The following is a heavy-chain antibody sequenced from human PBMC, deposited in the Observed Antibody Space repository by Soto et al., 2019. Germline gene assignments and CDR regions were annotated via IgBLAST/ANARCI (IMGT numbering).Heavy chain of an antibody. Sequence: QVQLLESGGGVVQPGRSLRLSCAASGFTFSSYGMHWVRQAPGKGLEWVAVIGYDGSKKYYADSVKGRFTISRDNSKNTLYLQMNSLRAEDTAVYYCASERDSHRLDASDIWGPGTMVTVSS. CDR3: ASERDSHRLDASDI. V-gene: IGHV3-33*01. CDR2: IGYDGSKK. J-gene: IGHJ3*02. CDR1: GFTFSSYG.